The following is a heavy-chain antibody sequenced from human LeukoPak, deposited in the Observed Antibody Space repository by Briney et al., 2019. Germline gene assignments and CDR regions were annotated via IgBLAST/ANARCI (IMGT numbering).Heavy chain of an antibody. J-gene: IGHJ4*02. V-gene: IGHV3-23*01. CDR3: AKEGMYSSSWYDQIFDY. CDR1: GFTFSSYA. D-gene: IGHD6-13*01. CDR2: ISGSGGST. Sequence: GGSLRLSCAASGFTFSSYAMSWVRQAPGKGLEWVSAISGSGGSTYYADSVKGRFTISRDNSKNTLYLQMNSLRAEDTAVYYCAKEGMYSSSWYDQIFDYWGQGTLVTVSS.